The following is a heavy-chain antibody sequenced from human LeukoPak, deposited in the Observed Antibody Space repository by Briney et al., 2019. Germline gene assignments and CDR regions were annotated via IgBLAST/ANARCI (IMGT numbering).Heavy chain of an antibody. Sequence: ASVKVSCKASGYILSSYNMHWVRQAPGQGLGWLGITNPSGGDTKYAQKFQGRVTLTRDKSTSTVYMELSSLTSDDTAVYYCARTYCAEDCSIRYFDYWGQGTLVTVSS. V-gene: IGHV1-46*01. CDR1: GYILSSYN. CDR2: TNPSGGDT. D-gene: IGHD2-21*02. CDR3: ARTYCAEDCSIRYFDY. J-gene: IGHJ4*02.